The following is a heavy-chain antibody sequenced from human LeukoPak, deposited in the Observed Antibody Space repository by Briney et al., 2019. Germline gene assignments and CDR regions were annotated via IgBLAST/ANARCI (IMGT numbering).Heavy chain of an antibody. Sequence: ASVKVSCKASGYTFTGYYMHWVRQAPGQGLEWMGWINPNSGGTNYAQKFQGRVTMTRDTSISTAYMELSRLRSDDTAVYYCARSIAPRYYPIIDFDYWAQGTLVTVSS. CDR2: INPNSGGT. J-gene: IGHJ4*02. CDR1: GYTFTGYY. D-gene: IGHD3-10*01. V-gene: IGHV1-2*02. CDR3: ARSIAPRYYPIIDFDY.